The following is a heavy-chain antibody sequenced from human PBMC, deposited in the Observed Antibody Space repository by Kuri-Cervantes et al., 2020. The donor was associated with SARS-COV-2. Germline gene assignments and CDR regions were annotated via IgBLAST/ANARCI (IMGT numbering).Heavy chain of an antibody. V-gene: IGHV1-8*01. J-gene: IGHJ4*02. Sequence: ASVKVSCKASGYTFTSYDINWVRQATGQGLEWMGWMNPNRGNTGYAQKFQGRVTMSRNTSISTAYLELSSLRSEDTALYYCARVYYDSSGYYEVRYFDYWGQGALVTVSS. D-gene: IGHD3-22*01. CDR3: ARVYYDSSGYYEVRYFDY. CDR1: GYTFTSYD. CDR2: MNPNRGNT.